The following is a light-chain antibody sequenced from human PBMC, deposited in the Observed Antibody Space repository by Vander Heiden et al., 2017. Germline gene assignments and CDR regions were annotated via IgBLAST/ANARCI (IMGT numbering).Light chain of an antibody. CDR3: QQYYTIPLT. V-gene: IGKV4-1*01. J-gene: IGKJ4*01. CDR1: QSVVSKSNNKTA. Sequence: DIVMTQSPDSLALSLGEMVTINCKSSQSVVSKSNNKTALVWWQQKPRQPPKSPINWASNRKSGVPDRLSGDGYGADSSLAISSLQTEVVAVYYCQQYYTIPLTFGGGTKVELK. CDR2: WAS.